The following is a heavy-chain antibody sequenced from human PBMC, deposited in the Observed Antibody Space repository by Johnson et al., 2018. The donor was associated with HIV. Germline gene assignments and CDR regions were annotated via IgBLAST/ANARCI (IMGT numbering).Heavy chain of an antibody. V-gene: IGHV3-30-3*01. CDR1: GFTFSSYA. Sequence: QAQLVESGGGVVQPGRSLRLSCAASGFTFSSYAMHWVRQAPGKGLEWVAVISYDGSNKYYADSVKGRFTISRDNSKNTLYLQMNSLRAEDTAVYYCARVHPAVAGNDAFDIWGQGTMVTVSS. CDR3: ARVHPAVAGNDAFDI. J-gene: IGHJ3*02. D-gene: IGHD6-19*01. CDR2: ISYDGSNK.